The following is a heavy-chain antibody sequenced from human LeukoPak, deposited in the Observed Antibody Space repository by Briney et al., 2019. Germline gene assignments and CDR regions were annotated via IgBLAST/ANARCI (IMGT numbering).Heavy chain of an antibody. CDR2: INHSGST. J-gene: IGHJ4*02. V-gene: IGHV4-34*01. D-gene: IGHD3-10*01. CDR1: GGSFSGYY. Sequence: SETLSLTCAVYGGSFSGYYWSWIRQPPGKGLEWIGEINHSGSTNYNPSLKSRVTISVDTSKNQFSLKLSSVTAADTAVYYCASNGVEEGFDYWGQGTLVTVSS. CDR3: ASNGVEEGFDY.